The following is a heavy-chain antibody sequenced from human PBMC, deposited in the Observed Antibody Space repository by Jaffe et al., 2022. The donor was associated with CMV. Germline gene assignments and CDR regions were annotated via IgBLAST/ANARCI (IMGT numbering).Heavy chain of an antibody. CDR3: ARHRQIAAAEYYFDY. J-gene: IGHJ4*02. D-gene: IGHD6-13*01. V-gene: IGHV5-10-1*03. CDR2: IDPSDSYT. Sequence: EVQLVQSGAEVKKPGESLRISCKGSGYSFTSYWISWVRQMPGKGLEWMGRIDPSDSYTNYSPSFQGHVTISADKSISTAYLQWSSLKASDTAMYYCARHRQIAAAEYYFDYWGQGTLVTVSS. CDR1: GYSFTSYW.